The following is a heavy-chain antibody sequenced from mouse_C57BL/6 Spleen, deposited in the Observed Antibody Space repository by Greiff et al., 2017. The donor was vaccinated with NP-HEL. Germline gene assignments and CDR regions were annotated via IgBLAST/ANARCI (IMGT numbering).Heavy chain of an antibody. Sequence: VQLQQSGPELVKPGASVKISCKASGYAFSSSWLNWVKQRPGKGLEWIGRIYPGDGDTNYNGKFKGKATLTADKSSSTASMQLSSLTSEDSAVYFCARVGNYYGSSPLDYWGQGTTLTVSS. V-gene: IGHV1-82*01. J-gene: IGHJ2*01. CDR2: IYPGDGDT. D-gene: IGHD1-1*01. CDR1: GYAFSSSW. CDR3: ARVGNYYGSSPLDY.